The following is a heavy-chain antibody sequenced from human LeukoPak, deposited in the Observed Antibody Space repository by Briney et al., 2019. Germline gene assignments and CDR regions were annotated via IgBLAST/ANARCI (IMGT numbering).Heavy chain of an antibody. D-gene: IGHD2-21*02. CDR1: GYTFTRYD. CDR2: ISLYNGNT. J-gene: IGHJ6*03. Sequence: ASVKVSCKASGYTFTRYDMHWVRQAPGQGLEWMGWISLYNGNTNYAQKLQGRVTMTTDTSTSTAYMEVRSLRSDDTAVYYCARTQDVTYYYYYMDVWGKGTTVTVSS. CDR3: ARTQDVTYYYYYMDV. V-gene: IGHV1-18*04.